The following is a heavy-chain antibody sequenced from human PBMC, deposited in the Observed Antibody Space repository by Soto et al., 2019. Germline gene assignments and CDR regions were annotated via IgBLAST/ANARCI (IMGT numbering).Heavy chain of an antibody. J-gene: IGHJ4*02. CDR2: INSGSRTI. Sequence: EVQLVESGGGLVQSGGSLRLSCAASGFSFSTYAMNWVRQAPGKGQEWVSYINSGSRTIYYADSVKGRFIISGDNAKNFLYLQMHSLRAEDTAVYYCARGNPAEAAMITEGWGQGTLVTVSS. CDR1: GFSFSTYA. V-gene: IGHV3-48*01. CDR3: ARGNPAEAAMITEG. D-gene: IGHD5-18*01.